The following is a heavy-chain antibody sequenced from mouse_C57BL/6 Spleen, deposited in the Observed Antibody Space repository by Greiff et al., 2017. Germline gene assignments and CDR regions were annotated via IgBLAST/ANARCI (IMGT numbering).Heavy chain of an antibody. CDR3: ARYVTTVVGDGMDY. V-gene: IGHV1-64*01. Sequence: VHLVESGAELVKPGASVKLSCKASGYTFTSYWMHWVKQRPGQGLEWIGMIHPNSGSTNYNEKFKSKATLTVDKSSSTAYMQLSSLTSEDSAVYYCARYVTTVVGDGMDYWGQGTSVTVSS. CDR1: GYTFTSYW. CDR2: IHPNSGST. J-gene: IGHJ4*01. D-gene: IGHD1-1*01.